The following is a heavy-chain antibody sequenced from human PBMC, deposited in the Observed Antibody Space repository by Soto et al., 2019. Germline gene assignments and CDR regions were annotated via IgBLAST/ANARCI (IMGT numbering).Heavy chain of an antibody. J-gene: IGHJ6*02. V-gene: IGHV5-51*01. CDR1: GYSFTSYW. CDR2: IYPGDSDT. Sequence: GESLKISCMCSGYSFTSYWIGWVRQMPGKGLEWMGIIYPGDSDTRYSPSFQGQVTISADKSIRTAYLQWSSLKASDTAMYYCARHSSSWHRNYSYYGMDVWGQGTTVTVSS. CDR3: ARHSSSWHRNYSYYGMDV. D-gene: IGHD6-13*01.